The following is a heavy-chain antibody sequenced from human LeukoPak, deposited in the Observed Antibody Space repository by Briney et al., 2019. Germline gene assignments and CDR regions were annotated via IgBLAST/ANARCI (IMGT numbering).Heavy chain of an antibody. CDR3: ANGYYYGSGSYYKEAFDI. Sequence: GGSLRLSCAASGFTFNNYAMNWVRQAPGKGLEWVSGINYSGGSTYSANSAKGRFTISRDNSKNTLYLQMNSLRAEDTAVYYCANGYYYGSGSYYKEAFDIWGQGTMVTVSS. D-gene: IGHD3-10*01. J-gene: IGHJ3*02. CDR2: INYSGGST. V-gene: IGHV3-23*01. CDR1: GFTFNNYA.